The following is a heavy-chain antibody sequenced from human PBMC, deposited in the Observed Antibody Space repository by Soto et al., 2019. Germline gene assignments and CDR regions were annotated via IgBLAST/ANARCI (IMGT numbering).Heavy chain of an antibody. CDR1: GGSFSGYY. V-gene: IGHV4-34*01. J-gene: IGHJ4*02. Sequence: SETLSLTCAVYGGSFSGYYWSWIRQPPGKGLEWIGEINHSGTSNYNPSLKSRVTISVDTSKNQFSLNLSSVTAADTAVYYCARGYYDFWSTYSYYFDFWGQGTLVTVSS. CDR3: ARGYYDFWSTYSYYFDF. D-gene: IGHD3-3*01. CDR2: INHSGTS.